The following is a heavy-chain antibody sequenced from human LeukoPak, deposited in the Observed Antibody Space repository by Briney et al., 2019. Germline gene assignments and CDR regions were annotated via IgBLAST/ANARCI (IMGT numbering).Heavy chain of an antibody. CDR2: INHSGST. CDR3: ASNYGSGSYYMDY. D-gene: IGHD3-10*01. J-gene: IGHJ4*02. V-gene: IGHV4-34*01. CDR1: GESFSGYY. Sequence: PSETLSLTCAVYGESFSGYYWSWIRQPPGKGLEWIGEINHSGSTNYNPSLKSRVTISVDTSKNQFSLKLSSVTAADTAVYYCASNYGSGSYYMDYWGQGTLVTVSS.